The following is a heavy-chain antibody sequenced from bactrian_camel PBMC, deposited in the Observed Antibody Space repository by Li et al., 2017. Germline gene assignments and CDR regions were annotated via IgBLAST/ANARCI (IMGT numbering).Heavy chain of an antibody. J-gene: IGHJ4*01. V-gene: IGHV3S55*01. D-gene: IGHD1*01. CDR2: TMLTGTT. Sequence: VQLVESGGGSVQAGETLRLSCTASGMSFGTSEMGWFRQSPGNECEWVARTMLTGTTYYADSVKGRFTISRDNAKNTLYLQMSSLIPDDTAQYFCAAGRDQCWNYWGQGTQVTVS. CDR3: AAGRDQCWNY. CDR1: GMSFGTSE.